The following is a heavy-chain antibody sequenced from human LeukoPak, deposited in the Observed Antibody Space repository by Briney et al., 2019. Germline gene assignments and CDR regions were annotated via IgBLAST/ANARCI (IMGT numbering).Heavy chain of an antibody. J-gene: IGHJ4*02. Sequence: GGSLRLSCAASGFTFSSYWMSWDRQAPGKGLEWVANIKQDGSEKYYVDSVKGRFTISRDNAKNSLYLQMNSLRAEDTAVYYCARDGVNYDILTGYIYYFDYWGQGTLVTVSS. CDR3: ARDGVNYDILTGYIYYFDY. CDR2: IKQDGSEK. D-gene: IGHD3-9*01. V-gene: IGHV3-7*01. CDR1: GFTFSSYW.